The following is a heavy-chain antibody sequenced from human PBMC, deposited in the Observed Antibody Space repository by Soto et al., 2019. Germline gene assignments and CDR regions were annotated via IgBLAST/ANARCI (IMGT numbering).Heavy chain of an antibody. CDR2: IFYNGST. V-gene: IGHV4-39*01. J-gene: IGHJ5*02. Sequence: QLQLQESGPGLVKPSETLSLTCTVSCGSISSSSYYWGWIRHPPGKGLEWIGSIFYNGSTYYNPSLRCLVPRSVDTSKIQSSLKLSSVTVADTAVYYGARITMILVVTWGQGTLLTAAS. D-gene: IGHD3-22*01. CDR1: CGSISSSSYY. CDR3: ARITMILVVT.